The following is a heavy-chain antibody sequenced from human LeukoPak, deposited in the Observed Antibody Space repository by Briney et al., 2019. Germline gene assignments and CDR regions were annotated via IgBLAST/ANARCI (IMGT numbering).Heavy chain of an antibody. Sequence: SDTLSHTCTVSGGSINSYYWSWIRQPPGKGLEGIGYISYSGSTNYNPYLKSRVSISLDKSKNQFFLKLSSVTAADTALYYCARGNANWGQGTLVTVSS. CDR2: ISYSGST. J-gene: IGHJ4*02. CDR3: ARGNAN. CDR1: GGSINSYY. V-gene: IGHV4-59*07.